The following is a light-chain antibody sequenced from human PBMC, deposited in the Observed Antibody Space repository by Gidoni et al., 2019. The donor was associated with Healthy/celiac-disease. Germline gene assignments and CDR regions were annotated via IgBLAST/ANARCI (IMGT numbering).Light chain of an antibody. CDR2: AAS. J-gene: IGKJ1*01. Sequence: DIQMTQSPSSLSASVGDRVTITCRASQSISSYLNWYQQKPGKAPKLLIYAASSLQSGVPSRFSGSGSGTDFTLTISSLQPEDFATYYCQQSYSTPPXFXQGTKVEIK. CDR3: QQSYSTPPX. V-gene: IGKV1-39*01. CDR1: QSISSY.